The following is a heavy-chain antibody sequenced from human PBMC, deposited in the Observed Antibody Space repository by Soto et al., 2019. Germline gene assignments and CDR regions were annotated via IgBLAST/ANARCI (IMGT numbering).Heavy chain of an antibody. J-gene: IGHJ5*02. CDR3: AKMSEGIQLWLVRGWFDP. D-gene: IGHD5-18*01. V-gene: IGHV3-23*01. Sequence: GGSLRLSCAASGFAFSSSAMGWVRQAPGKGLEWVSTIGGSGGSTYYADSVKGRFTISRDNSKNTLYLQMNSLRAEDTAVYYCAKMSEGIQLWLVRGWFDPWGQGTLVTVSS. CDR1: GFAFSSSA. CDR2: IGGSGGST.